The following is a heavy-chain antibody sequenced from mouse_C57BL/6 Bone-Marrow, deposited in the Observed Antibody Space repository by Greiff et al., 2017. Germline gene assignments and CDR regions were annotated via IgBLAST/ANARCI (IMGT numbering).Heavy chain of an antibody. V-gene: IGHV5-6*01. CDR2: ISSGGSYT. CDR1: GFTFSSYG. Sequence: VQLKESGGDLVKPGGSLKLSCAASGFTFSSYGMSWVRQTPDKRLEWVATISSGGSYTYYPDSVKGRFTISRDNAKNTLYLQMSSLKSEDTAMYYCASQYSGGLTWFAYWGQGTLVTVSA. CDR3: ASQYSGGLTWFAY. D-gene: IGHD6-1*01. J-gene: IGHJ3*01.